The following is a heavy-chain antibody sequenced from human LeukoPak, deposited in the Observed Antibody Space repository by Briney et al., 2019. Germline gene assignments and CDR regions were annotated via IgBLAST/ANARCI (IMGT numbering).Heavy chain of an antibody. V-gene: IGHV3-23*01. D-gene: IGHD3-3*01. Sequence: GGSLRLSCTSSGFSFSDYAMNWVRQAPGKGLEWVSAISGTGDSTYYADSVKGRFTISRDNSENTLYLQMNSLRAEDTAVYYCAKDVYDFWSGYRVLYYYYGMDVWGQGTTVTVSS. CDR3: AKDVYDFWSGYRVLYYYYGMDV. CDR1: GFSFSDYA. J-gene: IGHJ6*02. CDR2: ISGTGDST.